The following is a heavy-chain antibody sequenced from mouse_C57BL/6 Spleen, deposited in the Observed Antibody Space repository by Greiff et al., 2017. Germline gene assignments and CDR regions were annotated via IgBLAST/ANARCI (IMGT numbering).Heavy chain of an antibody. J-gene: IGHJ2*01. CDR3: ASYYYGFFDY. D-gene: IGHD1-1*01. V-gene: IGHV1-82*01. CDR2: IYPGDGDT. Sequence: LQQSGPALVKPGASVKISCKASGYAFSSSWMNWVKQRPGKGLEWIGRIYPGDGDTNYNGKFKGKATLTADKSSSTAYMQLSSLTSEDSAVYFCASYYYGFFDYWGQGTTLTVSS. CDR1: GYAFSSSW.